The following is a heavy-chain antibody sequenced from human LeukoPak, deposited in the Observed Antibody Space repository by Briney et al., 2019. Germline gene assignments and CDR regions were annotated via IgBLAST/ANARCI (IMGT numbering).Heavy chain of an antibody. CDR2: ISFDGSNK. J-gene: IGHJ4*02. CDR3: ARDVSGYDISTGYHISELDY. Sequence: GGSLRLSCAASGFAFSTYAMSWVRQAPGKGLEWVAVISFDGSNKYYAESVKGRFTISRDNSKNTLYLQMNSLRAEDTAVYYCARDVSGYDISTGYHISELDYWGQGTLVTVSS. V-gene: IGHV3-30*03. D-gene: IGHD3-9*01. CDR1: GFAFSTYA.